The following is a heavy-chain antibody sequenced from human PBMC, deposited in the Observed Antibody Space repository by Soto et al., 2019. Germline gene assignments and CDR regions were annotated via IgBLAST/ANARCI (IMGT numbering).Heavy chain of an antibody. Sequence: EVQVLESGGGLVQPGGSLRLSCAASGFTFSSYAMSWVRQAPGKGLEWVSSISGSGGGTYYADSVKGRFTFSRDNSKNTLYLQMNSPRAEDTAVYYCAKFGMATTKRSPPYYIAYWGHGALVTVSS. CDR2: ISGSGGGT. J-gene: IGHJ4*01. V-gene: IGHV3-23*01. CDR1: GFTFSSYA. D-gene: IGHD1-1*01. CDR3: AKFGMATTKRSPPYYIAY.